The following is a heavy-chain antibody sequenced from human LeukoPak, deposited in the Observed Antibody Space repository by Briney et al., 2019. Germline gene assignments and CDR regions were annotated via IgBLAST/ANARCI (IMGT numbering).Heavy chain of an antibody. CDR3: ARLLDNDSSGDPDTFDM. CDR2: IYYSGTT. Sequence: SETLSLTCSVSGGSISNYYWSWIRQPPGKGLEWMGFIYYSGTTRYKPSLQSRVTISADTSKNQFSLKLTSVTAADTAVYYCARLLDNDSSGDPDTFDMWGQGTMVTVSS. CDR1: GGSISNYY. D-gene: IGHD3-22*01. J-gene: IGHJ3*02. V-gene: IGHV4-59*01.